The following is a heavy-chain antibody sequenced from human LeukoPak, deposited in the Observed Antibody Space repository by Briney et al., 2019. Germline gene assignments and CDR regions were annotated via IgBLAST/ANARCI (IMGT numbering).Heavy chain of an antibody. D-gene: IGHD6-13*01. V-gene: IGHV3-30*02. Sequence: GGSLRLSCAASGFTFSSCGMHWVRQAPGKGLEWVAFIRYDGSNKYYADSVKGRFTISRDNSKNTLCLQMNSLRAEDTAVYYCANSQQLVLDYWGQGTLVTVSS. CDR1: GFTFSSCG. CDR3: ANSQQLVLDY. CDR2: IRYDGSNK. J-gene: IGHJ4*02.